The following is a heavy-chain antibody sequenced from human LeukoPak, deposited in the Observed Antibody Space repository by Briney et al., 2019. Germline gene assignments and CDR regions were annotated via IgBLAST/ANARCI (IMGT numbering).Heavy chain of an antibody. CDR1: GGSISSGGYS. Sequence: SETLSLTCAVSGGSISSGGYSWSWIRQPPGKGLEWIGYIYHSGSTYYNPSLKSRVTISVDRSKNQFSLKLSSVTAADTAVYYRARARLDSSGYYYPDAFDIWGQGTMVTVSS. CDR2: IYHSGST. CDR3: ARARLDSSGYYYPDAFDI. V-gene: IGHV4-30-2*01. J-gene: IGHJ3*02. D-gene: IGHD3-22*01.